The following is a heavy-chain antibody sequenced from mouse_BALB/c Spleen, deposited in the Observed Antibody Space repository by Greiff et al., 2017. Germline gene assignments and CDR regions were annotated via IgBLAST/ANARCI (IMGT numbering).Heavy chain of an antibody. D-gene: IGHD1-1*01. V-gene: IGHV1-20*02. CDR2: INPYNGDT. Sequence: EVQLQQSGPELVKPGASVKISCKASGYSFTGYFMNWVMQSHGKSLEWIGRINPYNGDTFYNQKFKGKATLTVDKSSSTAHMELRSLASEDSAVYYCAFTTVVANYAMDYWGQGTSVTVSS. CDR1: GYSFTGYF. J-gene: IGHJ4*01. CDR3: AFTTVVANYAMDY.